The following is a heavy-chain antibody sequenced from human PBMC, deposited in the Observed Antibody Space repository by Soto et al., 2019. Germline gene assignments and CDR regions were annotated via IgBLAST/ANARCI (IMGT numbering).Heavy chain of an antibody. CDR2: ISSSGSTA. D-gene: IGHD3-10*01. V-gene: IGHV3-48*03. CDR3: TRAAWFPYLSFY. Sequence: GGSLRLSCAASGFTFSRFELHWARQAPGKGLEWISYISSSGSTAYYASSVEGRFTISRDNANNSVYLQMDSLRAEDTALYYCTRAAWFPYLSFYWGQGALVTVSS. CDR1: GFTFSRFE. J-gene: IGHJ4*02.